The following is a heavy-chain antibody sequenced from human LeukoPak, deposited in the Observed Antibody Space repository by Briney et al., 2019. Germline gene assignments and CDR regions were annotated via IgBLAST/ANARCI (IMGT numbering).Heavy chain of an antibody. J-gene: IGHJ4*02. CDR1: GFTFSSYG. Sequence: GGSLRLSCAASGFTFSSYGMHWVRQAPGKGLEWMAVIPYDGSNKYYSDSVKGRFTISRDNSKNTLYLQMNNLRAEDTAVYYCATLWFGELPDYWGQGTLVTVSS. CDR2: IPYDGSNK. V-gene: IGHV3-30*03. CDR3: ATLWFGELPDY. D-gene: IGHD3-10*01.